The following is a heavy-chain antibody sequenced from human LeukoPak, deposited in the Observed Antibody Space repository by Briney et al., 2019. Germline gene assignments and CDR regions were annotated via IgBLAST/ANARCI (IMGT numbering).Heavy chain of an antibody. D-gene: IGHD5-18*01. CDR1: GFTFSSYE. J-gene: IGHJ4*02. Sequence: GGSLRLSCAASGFTFSSYEMNWVRQAPGKGLEWVSAISGSGGSTYYADSVKGRFTISRDNSKNTLYLQMNSLRAEDTAVYYCAKDWGQLWLVFDYWGQGTLVTVSS. V-gene: IGHV3-23*01. CDR2: ISGSGGST. CDR3: AKDWGQLWLVFDY.